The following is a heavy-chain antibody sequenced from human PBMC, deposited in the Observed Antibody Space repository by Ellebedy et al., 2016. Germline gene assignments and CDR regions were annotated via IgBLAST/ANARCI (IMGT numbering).Heavy chain of an antibody. D-gene: IGHD3-9*01. Sequence: SVKVSCXASGGTFSSYAISWVRQAPGQGLEWMGGIIPIFGTANYAQKFQGRVTITADESTSTAYMELSSLRSEDTAVYYCARADYDILTGYYWYNWFDPWGQGTLVTVSS. CDR1: GGTFSSYA. CDR3: ARADYDILTGYYWYNWFDP. V-gene: IGHV1-69*13. CDR2: IIPIFGTA. J-gene: IGHJ5*02.